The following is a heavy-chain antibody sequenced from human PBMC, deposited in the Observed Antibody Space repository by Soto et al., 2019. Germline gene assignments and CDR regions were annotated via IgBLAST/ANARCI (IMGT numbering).Heavy chain of an antibody. CDR1: GGSISSYY. CDR2: IYYSGST. D-gene: IGHD3-10*01. Sequence: SETLSLTCTVSGGSISSYYWSWIRQPPGKGLEWIGYIYYSGSTNYNPSLKSRVTISVDTSKNQFSLKLSSVTAADTAVYYCAASKEGITMVRGVITYYYGMDVWGQGTTVTVSS. CDR3: AASKEGITMVRGVITYYYGMDV. J-gene: IGHJ6*02. V-gene: IGHV4-59*12.